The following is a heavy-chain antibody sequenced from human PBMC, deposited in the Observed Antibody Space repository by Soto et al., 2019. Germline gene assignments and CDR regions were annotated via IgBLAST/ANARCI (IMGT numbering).Heavy chain of an antibody. J-gene: IGHJ4*02. CDR1: GYTFTGYY. CDR2: INPNSGGT. D-gene: IGHD4-17*01. CDR3: ATDKTTVTTNYDY. V-gene: IGHV1-2*04. Sequence: ASVKVSCKASGYTFTGYYMHWVRQAPGQGLEWMGWINPNSGGTNYAQKFQGWVTMTRDTSINTAYMELSSLRSEDTAVYYCATDKTTVTTNYDYWGQGTLVTVSS.